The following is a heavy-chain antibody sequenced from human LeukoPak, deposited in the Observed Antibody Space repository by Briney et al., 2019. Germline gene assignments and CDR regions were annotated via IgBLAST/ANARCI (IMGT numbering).Heavy chain of an antibody. CDR3: ARGYDAAAPTY. V-gene: IGHV3-21*01. CDR1: GFTFSTYS. CDR2: ISTSSSYI. D-gene: IGHD6-13*01. J-gene: IGHJ4*02. Sequence: GGSLRLSCAASGFTFSTYSMNWVRQAPGKGLEWVSSISTSSSYIYYADSVKGRFTISRDNTKYSLYLQMNSLRAEDTAVYYCARGYDAAAPTYWGQGTLVTVSS.